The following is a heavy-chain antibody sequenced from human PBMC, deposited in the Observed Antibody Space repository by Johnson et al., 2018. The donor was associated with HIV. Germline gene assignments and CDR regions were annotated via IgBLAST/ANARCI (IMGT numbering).Heavy chain of an antibody. CDR1: GFTVSSNY. Sequence: VQLVESGGGVVQPGRSLRLSCAASGFTVSSNYMSWVRQAPGKGLEWVSGINWNGGSIGYADSVKGRFTFSRDNAKNSLYLQMSSLRAEDTALYYCARAVDYGGNSPSRAFDIWGRGTLVTVSS. D-gene: IGHD4-23*01. V-gene: IGHV3-20*04. CDR2: INWNGGSI. CDR3: ARAVDYGGNSPSRAFDI. J-gene: IGHJ3*02.